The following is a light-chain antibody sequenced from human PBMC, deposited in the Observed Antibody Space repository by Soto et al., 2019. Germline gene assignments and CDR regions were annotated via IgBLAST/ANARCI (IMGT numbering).Light chain of an antibody. J-gene: IGKJ5*01. Sequence: DIEMTTSVATLSVSPGERAALSCSASQSVSSNLAWYQQKPGQAPRLLIYGASTRATGIPARFSGSGSGTEFTLTISSLQSEDFAVYYCQQDNNWPPIPVGQVTRLEIK. CDR1: QSVSSN. V-gene: IGKV3-15*01. CDR2: GAS. CDR3: QQDNNWPPIP.